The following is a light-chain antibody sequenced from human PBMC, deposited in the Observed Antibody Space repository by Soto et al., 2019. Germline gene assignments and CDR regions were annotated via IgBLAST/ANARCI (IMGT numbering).Light chain of an antibody. V-gene: IGKV3-20*01. CDR2: DAS. CDR1: QSVSSSY. CDR3: QQDSTSPGT. J-gene: IGKJ1*01. Sequence: IVVTQSPGTLSVSPGERATLSCRASQSVSSSYLAWYQQKPGQAPRLLIYDASNRATGIPARFSGSGSGTDFTLTIRGLQPEDFAVYYCQQDSTSPGTFGQGTKVDIK.